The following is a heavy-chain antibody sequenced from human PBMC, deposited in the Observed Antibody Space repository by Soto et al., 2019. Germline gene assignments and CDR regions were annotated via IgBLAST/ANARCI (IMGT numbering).Heavy chain of an antibody. Sequence: GGALSLSCEAFGFTFSSYAMSWVRQALGKGLGWVSAISGSGGSTYYADSVKRRPTISRDNSKNTLDMQMNSQRAEDTGVYYCTKGGWWKYGMDVWGQGTTVTVSS. CDR3: TKGGWWKYGMDV. D-gene: IGHD2-15*01. CDR1: GFTFSSYA. J-gene: IGHJ6*02. CDR2: ISGSGGST. V-gene: IGHV3-23*01.